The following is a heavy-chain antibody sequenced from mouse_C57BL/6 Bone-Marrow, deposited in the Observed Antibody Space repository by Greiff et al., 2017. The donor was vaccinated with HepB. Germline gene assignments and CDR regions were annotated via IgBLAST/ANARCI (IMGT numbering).Heavy chain of an antibody. CDR2: ISGGGGNT. Sequence: EVKLMESGGGLVKPGGSLKLSCAASGFTFSSYTMSWVRQTPEKRLEWVATISGGGGNTYYPDSVKGRFTISRDNAKNTLYLQMSSLRSEDTALYYCARQTLLSYAMDYWGQGTSVTVSS. CDR3: ARQTLLSYAMDY. CDR1: GFTFSSYT. V-gene: IGHV5-9*01. J-gene: IGHJ4*01. D-gene: IGHD1-1*01.